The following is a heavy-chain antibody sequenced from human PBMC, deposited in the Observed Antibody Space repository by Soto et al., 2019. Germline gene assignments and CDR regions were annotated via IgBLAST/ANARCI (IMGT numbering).Heavy chain of an antibody. CDR1: GFTFSSYW. D-gene: IGHD3-3*01. J-gene: IGHJ6*02. CDR2: IKQDGSEE. CDR3: ARVGLRFLEWLFNPGYGMDV. Sequence: GGSLRLSCAASGFTFSSYWMSWVRQAPGKGLEWVANIKQDGSEEYYVDSVKGRFTISRDNAKNSLYLQLNSLRAEDTAVYYCARVGLRFLEWLFNPGYGMDVWGQGTTVTVSS. V-gene: IGHV3-7*01.